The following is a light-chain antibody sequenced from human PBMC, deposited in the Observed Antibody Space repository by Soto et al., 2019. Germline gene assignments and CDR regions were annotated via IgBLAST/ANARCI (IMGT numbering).Light chain of an antibody. J-gene: IGKJ5*01. CDR3: QQGSNWPPIT. Sequence: PATLSLAPGDRAALSCKASQCVHNYLAWYQQKPGQAPRLLIYGASNRAAGIPARFSGSGSRTDFTLTINSLEPEDFAFYYCQQGSNWPPITFGQGTRLEMK. V-gene: IGKV3-11*01. CDR1: QCVHNY. CDR2: GAS.